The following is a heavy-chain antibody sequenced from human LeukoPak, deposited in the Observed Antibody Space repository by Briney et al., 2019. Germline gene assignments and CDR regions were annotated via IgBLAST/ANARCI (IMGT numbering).Heavy chain of an antibody. Sequence: GRSLRPSCAASGFTFDHYAMHWVRHGPGKGLEWVSGISKNTDNMGYADSVKGRFTISRDNAKKSLFLQMNSLTTEDTALYYCAKAPDSYYSLDGFDIWGQGTMVTVSS. CDR3: AKAPDSYYSLDGFDI. D-gene: IGHD2-15*01. CDR1: GFTFDHYA. CDR2: ISKNTDNM. V-gene: IGHV3-9*01. J-gene: IGHJ3*02.